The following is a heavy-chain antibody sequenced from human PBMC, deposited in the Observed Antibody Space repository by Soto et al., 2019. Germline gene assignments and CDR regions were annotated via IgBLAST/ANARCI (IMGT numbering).Heavy chain of an antibody. CDR3: ARAGYFDWLAPYYYYRDV. D-gene: IGHD3-9*01. CDR2: ISAYNGNT. J-gene: IGHJ6*03. Sequence: GASVKVSCKASGYTFTSYGISWVRQAPGQGLEWMGWISAYNGNTNYAQKLQGRVTMTTDTSTSTAYMELRSLRSDDTAVYYCARAGYFDWLAPYYYYRDVWGKGTTVTVSS. CDR1: GYTFTSYG. V-gene: IGHV1-18*01.